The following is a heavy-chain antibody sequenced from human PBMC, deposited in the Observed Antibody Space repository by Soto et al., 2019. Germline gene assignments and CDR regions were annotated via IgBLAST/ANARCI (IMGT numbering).Heavy chain of an antibody. Sequence: GESLKISCAASGFTFSSCAMSWVRQAPGKGLEWVSALVPSDGDTYYADSVKGRFSISRDNSKNTLYLQMSSLRAEDTAVYYCAKQYSGYNSFDYWGQGTLVTVSS. D-gene: IGHD5-12*01. CDR1: GFTFSSCA. CDR3: AKQYSGYNSFDY. V-gene: IGHV3-23*01. CDR2: LVPSDGDT. J-gene: IGHJ4*02.